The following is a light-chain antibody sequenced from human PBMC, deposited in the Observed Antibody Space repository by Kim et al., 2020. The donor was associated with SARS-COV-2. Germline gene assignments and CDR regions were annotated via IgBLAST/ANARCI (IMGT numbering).Light chain of an antibody. J-gene: IGLJ3*02. V-gene: IGLV3-1*01. CDR1: ILGDKY. CDR3: QAWANDIGV. CDR2: QDH. Sequence: VSPGQTATFAGTGGILGDKYACRYQQKQGQSPILVMDQDHRRPLGIRQRFSGSRNGNTATLTISGAQDMDEADYYCQAWANDIGVFGGGTQLTVL.